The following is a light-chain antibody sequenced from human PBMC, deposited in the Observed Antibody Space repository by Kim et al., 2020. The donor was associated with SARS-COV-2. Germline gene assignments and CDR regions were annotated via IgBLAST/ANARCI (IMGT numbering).Light chain of an antibody. CDR3: QQYYNWRSIT. Sequence: EIVMTQSPATLSVSPGERATLSCRASQSVSSNLAWYQQTPGQPPRLLIYGASTRATGIPARFSGSGSGTEFTLTISSLQSEDFAVYYCQQYYNWRSITFGQGTRLEIK. J-gene: IGKJ5*01. V-gene: IGKV3D-15*01. CDR1: QSVSSN. CDR2: GAS.